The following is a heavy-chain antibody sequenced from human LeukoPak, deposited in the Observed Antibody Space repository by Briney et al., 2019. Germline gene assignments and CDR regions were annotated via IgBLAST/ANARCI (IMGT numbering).Heavy chain of an antibody. CDR3: ARLGKRRLGYCSSTSCQAYYAFDI. J-gene: IGHJ3*02. Sequence: SETLSLTCAVYGGSFSGYYWSWIRQPPGKGLEWIGEINHSGSTNYNPSLKSRVTISVDTSKNQFSLKLSSVTAADTAVYYCARLGKRRLGYCSSTSCQAYYAFDIWGQGTMVTVSS. V-gene: IGHV4-34*01. CDR2: INHSGST. D-gene: IGHD2-2*01. CDR1: GGSFSGYY.